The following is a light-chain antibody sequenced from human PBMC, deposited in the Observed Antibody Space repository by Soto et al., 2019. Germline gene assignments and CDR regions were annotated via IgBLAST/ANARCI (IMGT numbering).Light chain of an antibody. CDR2: GNS. V-gene: IGLV1-40*01. CDR1: SSNIGAGYD. Sequence: QSVMTQPPSVSGAPGQRVTISCTGVSSNIGAGYDVHWYQQLPGRAPKVLIYGNSNRPSGVPDRCSGSKSGTSASLAITGLQAEDAAHYYCQFYDSSLSSYVFGTGTKLTVL. CDR3: QFYDSSLSSYV. J-gene: IGLJ1*01.